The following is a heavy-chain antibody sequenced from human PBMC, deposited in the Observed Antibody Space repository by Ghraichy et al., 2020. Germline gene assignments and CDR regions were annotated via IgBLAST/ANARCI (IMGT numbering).Heavy chain of an antibody. CDR3: ATDQTYQKNKIYYYRFDH. V-gene: IGHV3-7*01. D-gene: IGHD3-22*01. Sequence: GGSLRLSCAASGLTFSNFWMTWVRQAPGKGLEWVANIKQDGSTKHYVDSVEGRFTISRDNAKNSLYLHMDNLRADDSAVYYCATDQTYQKNKIYYYRFDHWGQGTLVTVSS. CDR1: GLTFSNFW. J-gene: IGHJ4*02. CDR2: IKQDGSTK.